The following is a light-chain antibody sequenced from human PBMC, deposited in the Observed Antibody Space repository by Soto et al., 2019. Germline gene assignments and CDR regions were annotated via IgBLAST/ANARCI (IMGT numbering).Light chain of an antibody. J-gene: IGLJ2*01. CDR3: SSYGGLNNLV. CDR2: EVS. CDR1: SSDVGRYNY. V-gene: IGLV2-8*01. Sequence: QSALTQPPSASGSPGQSVTISCTGTSSDVGRYNYVSWYQQLPGKAPKLMIYEVSKRPSGVPARFSGSKSGNTASLTVSGLQAEDEAYYYCSSYGGLNNLVFGGGTKLTVL.